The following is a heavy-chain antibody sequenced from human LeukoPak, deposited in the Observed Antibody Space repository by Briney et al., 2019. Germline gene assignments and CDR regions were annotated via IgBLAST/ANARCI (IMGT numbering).Heavy chain of an antibody. CDR1: GFTVSSNY. CDR3: ARVRVPAAMGEYYFDY. CDR2: IYSGGST. D-gene: IGHD2-2*01. V-gene: IGHV3-53*01. Sequence: PGGSLRPSCAASGFTVSSNYMSWVRQAPGKGLEWVSVIYSGGSTYYADSVKGRFTISRDNSKNTLYLQMNSLRAEDTAVYYCARVRVPAAMGEYYFDYWGQGTLVTVSS. J-gene: IGHJ4*02.